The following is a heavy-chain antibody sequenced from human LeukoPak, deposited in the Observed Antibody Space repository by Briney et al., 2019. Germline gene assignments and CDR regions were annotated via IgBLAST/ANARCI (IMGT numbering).Heavy chain of an antibody. CDR2: ISAYNGNT. D-gene: IGHD3-16*01. J-gene: IGHJ4*02. Sequence: ASVKVSFKASGYTFITHGLTWVRQAPGQGLEWMGWISAYNGNTIYAQTLQDRLTMTTDTSTSTAYMELRSLRSDDTAVYYCATDRGELPTLRPYYFDYWGQGTLVTVSS. CDR3: ATDRGELPTLRPYYFDY. V-gene: IGHV1-18*01. CDR1: GYTFITHG.